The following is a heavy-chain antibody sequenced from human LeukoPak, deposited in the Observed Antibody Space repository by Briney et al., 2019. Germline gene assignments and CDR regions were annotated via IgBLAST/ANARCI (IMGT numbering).Heavy chain of an antibody. CDR3: STLMVRGIINI. V-gene: IGHV3-15*01. Sequence: GGSLRLSCAASEFTFSNAGMSWVRQAPGKGLEWVGRIQSKTDGGTIEYAAPVKGRFSISRDDSKTTLFLQMNSLKTEDTGVYYCSTLMVRGIINIWGQGTLVTVSS. J-gene: IGHJ4*02. CDR1: EFTFSNAG. CDR2: IQSKTDGGTI. D-gene: IGHD3-10*01.